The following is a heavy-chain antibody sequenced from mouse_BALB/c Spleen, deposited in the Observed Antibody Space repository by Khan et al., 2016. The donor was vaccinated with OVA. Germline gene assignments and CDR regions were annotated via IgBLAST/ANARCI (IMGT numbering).Heavy chain of an antibody. J-gene: IGHJ3*01. CDR3: TNGNYGWFAY. D-gene: IGHD2-1*01. Sequence: EVELVESGGGLVEPGGSLKLSCAASGFTFSSFVMSWVRQTPEKRLEWVATISSAATYTYYPDSVKGRFTISSVNAKNTLYLQMNSLTSDDTAIYYCTNGNYGWFAYWGQGTLVTVST. CDR1: GFTFSSFV. V-gene: IGHV5-6-4*01. CDR2: ISSAATYT.